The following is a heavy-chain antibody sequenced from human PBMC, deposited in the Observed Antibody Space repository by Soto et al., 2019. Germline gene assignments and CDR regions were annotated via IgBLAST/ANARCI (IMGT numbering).Heavy chain of an antibody. CDR1: GGTFSSYA. CDR2: IIPIFGTA. CDR3: AKDPKDGPPYYFDY. V-gene: IGHV1-69*05. Sequence: SVKVSCKASGGTFSSYAISWVRQAPGQGLEWMGGIIPIFGTANYAQKFQGRVTISRDNSRNTLYLQMNSLRAEDTAVYYCAKDPKDGPPYYFDYWGQGSLVTVSS. J-gene: IGHJ4*02.